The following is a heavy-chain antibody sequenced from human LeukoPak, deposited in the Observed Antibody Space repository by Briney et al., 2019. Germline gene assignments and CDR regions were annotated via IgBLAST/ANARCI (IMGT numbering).Heavy chain of an antibody. CDR1: GGSISTYY. CDR3: ARGRIPVYGSGSYFDY. CDR2: INHSGST. V-gene: IGHV4-34*01. D-gene: IGHD3-10*01. Sequence: PSETLSLTCTVSGGSISTYYWSWIRQPPGKGLEWIGEINHSGSTNYNPSLKSRVTISVDTSKNQFSLKLSSVTAADTAVYYCARGRIPVYGSGSYFDYWGQGTLVTVSS. J-gene: IGHJ4*02.